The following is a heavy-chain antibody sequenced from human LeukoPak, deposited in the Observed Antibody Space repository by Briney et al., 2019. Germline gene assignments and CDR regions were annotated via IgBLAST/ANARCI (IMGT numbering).Heavy chain of an antibody. CDR2: ISYDGSNK. V-gene: IGHV3-30-3*01. Sequence: PGGSLRLSCAASGFTFSSYAMHWVRQAPGKGLEWVAVISYDGSNKYYADSVKGRFTISRDNSKNTLYLQMNSLRAEDTAVYYCATRGIAAAGAYFDYWGQGTLVTVSS. CDR1: GFTFSSYA. D-gene: IGHD6-13*01. CDR3: ATRGIAAAGAYFDY. J-gene: IGHJ4*02.